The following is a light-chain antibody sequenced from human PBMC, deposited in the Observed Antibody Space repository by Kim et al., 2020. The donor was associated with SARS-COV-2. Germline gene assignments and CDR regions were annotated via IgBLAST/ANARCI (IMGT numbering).Light chain of an antibody. CDR3: QQYNNWLRIT. CDR2: GAS. V-gene: IGKV3-15*01. Sequence: SPGERATRSCRASQSVSSNLAWYQQKPGQAPRLLIYGASTRATGIPARFSGSGSGTEFTLTISSLQSEDFAVYYCQQYNNWLRITFGQGTRLEIK. J-gene: IGKJ5*01. CDR1: QSVSSN.